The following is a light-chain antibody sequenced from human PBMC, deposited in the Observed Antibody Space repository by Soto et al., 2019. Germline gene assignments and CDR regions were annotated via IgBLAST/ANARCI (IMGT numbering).Light chain of an antibody. V-gene: IGKV4-1*01. CDR2: WAS. CDR3: QQYYSTPWT. Sequence: DVVMTQFPDSLAVSLGERVTINCKPSQSVLYSSINKNYLAWYQQKPGQPPKLLIYWASTRESGVPDRFSGSGSGTDFTLTISSLHAEDVAVYYCQQYYSTPWTFGQGTKVEIK. J-gene: IGKJ1*01. CDR1: QSVLYSSINKNY.